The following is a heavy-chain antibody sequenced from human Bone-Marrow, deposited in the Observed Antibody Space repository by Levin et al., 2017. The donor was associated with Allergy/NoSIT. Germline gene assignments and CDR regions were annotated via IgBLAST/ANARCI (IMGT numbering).Heavy chain of an antibody. J-gene: IGHJ3*02. CDR3: AKDGGVGSSGWYSSFDI. Sequence: GGSLRLSCAGSGFTFNDHAMHWVRQAPGKGLEWVSGISWNSNNIGYADSLKGRFTISRDNAKNSLYLQMNRLRAEDTALYYCAKDGGVGSSGWYSSFDIWGQGTMVIVSS. V-gene: IGHV3-9*01. D-gene: IGHD6-19*01. CDR2: ISWNSNNI. CDR1: GFTFNDHA.